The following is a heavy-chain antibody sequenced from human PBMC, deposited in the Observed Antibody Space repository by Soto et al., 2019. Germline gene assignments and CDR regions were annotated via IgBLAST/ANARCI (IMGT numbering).Heavy chain of an antibody. CDR1: GGTFSSYA. CDR3: ASCRRAPDTAMGYFDY. D-gene: IGHD5-18*01. CDR2: IIPIFGTA. J-gene: IGHJ4*02. V-gene: IGHV1-69*13. Sequence: SVKVSCKASGGTFSSYAISWVRQAPGQGLEWMGGIIPIFGTANYAQKFQGRVTITADESTSTAYMELSSLRSEDTAVYYCASCRRAPDTAMGYFDYWGQGTLVTVS.